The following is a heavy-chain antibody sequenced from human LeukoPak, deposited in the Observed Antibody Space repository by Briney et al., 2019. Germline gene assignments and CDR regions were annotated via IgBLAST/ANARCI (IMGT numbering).Heavy chain of an antibody. V-gene: IGHV1-2*02. J-gene: IGHJ6*03. CDR3: ARAMRVYYAYYYYVDV. CDR2: INPNSGGT. Sequence: ASVKVSCKASGYTFTGYYMHWVRQAPGQGLEWMGWINPNSGGTNYAQKFQGRVTMTRDTSISTAYMELSRLRSDDTAVYYCARAMRVYYAYYYYVDVWGKGTTVTVSS. CDR1: GYTFTGYY. D-gene: IGHD3-10*01.